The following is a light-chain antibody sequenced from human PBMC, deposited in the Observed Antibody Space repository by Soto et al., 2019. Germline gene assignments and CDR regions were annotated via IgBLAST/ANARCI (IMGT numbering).Light chain of an antibody. CDR2: DAS. V-gene: IGKV1-5*01. Sequence: DIQMTQSPSTLSASVGDRVTITCRASQSISSWLAWYQQKPGKAPKLLIYDASRLESGFPSRFSGSGSGTEFTLTISSLQPDDFATYYCQQSNSYPWTFGQGTKVDIK. J-gene: IGKJ1*01. CDR3: QQSNSYPWT. CDR1: QSISSW.